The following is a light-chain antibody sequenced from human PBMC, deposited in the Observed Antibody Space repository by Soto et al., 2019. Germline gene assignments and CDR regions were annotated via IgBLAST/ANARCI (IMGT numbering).Light chain of an antibody. J-gene: IGLJ2*01. CDR1: SSNIANNE. Sequence: QSVLTQAPSVSAAPGQKVTISCFGSSSNIANNEVSWYQQLPGTAPKLLIYDNDKRPSGIPGRFSASKSGTSATLVITSLQTADEADYYCGTWDASLAIAVFGGGTKVTVL. CDR2: DND. CDR3: GTWDASLAIAV. V-gene: IGLV1-51*01.